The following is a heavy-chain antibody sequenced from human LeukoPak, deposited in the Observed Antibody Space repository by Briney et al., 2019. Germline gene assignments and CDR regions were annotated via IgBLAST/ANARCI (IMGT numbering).Heavy chain of an antibody. Sequence: GGSLRLSCAASGFTFSSYSMNWVRQAPGKGLEWVSSISSSSSYIYYADSVKGRFTISRDNAKNSLYLQMNSLSAEDTAVYYCARGSSGKIDYWGQGTLVTVSS. CDR2: ISSSSSYI. J-gene: IGHJ4*02. D-gene: IGHD3-10*01. CDR3: ARGSSGKIDY. V-gene: IGHV3-21*01. CDR1: GFTFSSYS.